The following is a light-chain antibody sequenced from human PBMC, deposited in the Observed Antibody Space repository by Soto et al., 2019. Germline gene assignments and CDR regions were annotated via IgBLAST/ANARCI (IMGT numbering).Light chain of an antibody. V-gene: IGKV3-20*01. J-gene: IGKJ1*01. Sequence: EIVLTQSPGTLSLSPGERATLSCRASQSVSSSYLAWYQQKPGQAPRLLIYGASSRATGIPGRFSGSGSGTDFTLTISRLEPEDFAVYYCQQYNNWPDTFGQGTKVEIK. CDR2: GAS. CDR3: QQYNNWPDT. CDR1: QSVSSSY.